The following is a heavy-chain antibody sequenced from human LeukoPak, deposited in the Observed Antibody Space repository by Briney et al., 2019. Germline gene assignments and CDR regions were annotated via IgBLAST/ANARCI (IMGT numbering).Heavy chain of an antibody. Sequence: GGSLRLSCTASGFTFDDYAMHWVRQAPGKGLEWVSGSSWNSGSIVYADSVKGRFTISRDNAKNSLYLQMNSLRVDDMAVYYCAKSGSGWSGEGFDYWGQGTLVTVSS. CDR1: GFTFDDYA. V-gene: IGHV3-9*03. CDR3: AKSGSGWSGEGFDY. J-gene: IGHJ4*02. D-gene: IGHD6-19*01. CDR2: SSWNSGSI.